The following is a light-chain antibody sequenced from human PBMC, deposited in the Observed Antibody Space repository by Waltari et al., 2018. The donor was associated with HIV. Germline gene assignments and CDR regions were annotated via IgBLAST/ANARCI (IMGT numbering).Light chain of an antibody. V-gene: IGKV3-20*01. CDR3: QQYDVLVT. J-gene: IGKJ4*01. CDR1: QTISNNY. CDR2: GAS. Sequence: EIVLTQSPGTLSLSPGERVTLSCRASQTISNNYLAWFQKKPGQAPRLLIYGASSRATGIPDRFRGSGSGTDFTLTICRLEPEDFAVYYCQQYDVLVTFGGGTKVENK.